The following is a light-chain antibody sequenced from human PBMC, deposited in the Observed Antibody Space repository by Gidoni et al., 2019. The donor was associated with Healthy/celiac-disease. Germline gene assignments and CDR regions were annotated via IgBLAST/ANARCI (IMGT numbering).Light chain of an antibody. Sequence: QSVLTQPPSVSGAPGQRVTISCTGSSSNIGAGYAVHWYQQLPGTAPKLLIYGNSNRPSGVPYRFSGSKSGTSASLAITGLQAEDEADYYCQSYDSSLSGSVFGGGTKLTV. CDR3: QSYDSSLSGSV. CDR2: GNS. J-gene: IGLJ2*01. V-gene: IGLV1-40*01. CDR1: SSNIGAGYA.